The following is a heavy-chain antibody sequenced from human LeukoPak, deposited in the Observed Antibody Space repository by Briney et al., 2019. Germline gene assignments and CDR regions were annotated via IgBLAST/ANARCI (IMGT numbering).Heavy chain of an antibody. D-gene: IGHD1-26*01. V-gene: IGHV3-53*01. CDR1: GFIVSGDF. CDR2: IYSDGST. CDR3: ARERGRGRDSPWFDY. J-gene: IGHJ4*02. Sequence: GGSLRLSCAASGFIVSGDFMSWVRQAPGKGLDWVPVIYSDGSTYYADSVKGRFTISRDNSKNTLDLQMTGLRAEDTAVYYCARERGRGRDSPWFDYWGQGTLVTVSS.